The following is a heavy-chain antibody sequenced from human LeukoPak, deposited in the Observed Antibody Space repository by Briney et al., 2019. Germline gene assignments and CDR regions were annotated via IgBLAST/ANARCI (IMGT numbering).Heavy chain of an antibody. V-gene: IGHV3-23*01. CDR1: GFTFSSYA. D-gene: IGHD6-13*01. CDR2: ISSSSSYI. CDR3: AKNFAGVTAASLDY. Sequence: GGSLRLSCAASGFTFSSYAMSWVRQAPGKGLEWVSSISSSSSYIYYADSVKGRFTISRDNSKYTLSLQMNTLRAEDTAVYYCAKNFAGVTAASLDYWGQGTLVTVSS. J-gene: IGHJ4*02.